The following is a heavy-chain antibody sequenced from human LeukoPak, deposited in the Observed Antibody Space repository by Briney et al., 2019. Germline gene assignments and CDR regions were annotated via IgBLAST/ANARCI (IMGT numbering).Heavy chain of an antibody. CDR3: ATVGRNYLGFDP. Sequence: ASVKVSCKVSGYSLNKLSMHWVREAPGKGLEWVAGFDRDDGTTMYAQRFQGRVIMTEDTSADTAYMELSSLRSDNTAVYYCATVGRNYLGFDPWGQGTLVTVSS. CDR1: GYSLNKLS. D-gene: IGHD2/OR15-2a*01. V-gene: IGHV1-24*01. CDR2: FDRDDGTT. J-gene: IGHJ5*02.